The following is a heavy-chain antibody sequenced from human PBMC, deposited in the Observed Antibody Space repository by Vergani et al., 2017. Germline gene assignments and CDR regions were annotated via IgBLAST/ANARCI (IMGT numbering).Heavy chain of an antibody. CDR1: GGSISSGGYS. Sequence: QLQLQESGSGLVKPSQTLSLTCAVSGGSISSGGYSWSWIRQPPGKGLEWIGYIYHSGSTYYNPSLQSRVTISVDRSKNQLSLKLSSVTAADTAVYYCARTTASLYYYDSSGYYNGGAFDIWGQGTMVTVSS. D-gene: IGHD3-22*01. V-gene: IGHV4-30-2*01. CDR3: ARTTASLYYYDSSGYYNGGAFDI. J-gene: IGHJ3*02. CDR2: IYHSGST.